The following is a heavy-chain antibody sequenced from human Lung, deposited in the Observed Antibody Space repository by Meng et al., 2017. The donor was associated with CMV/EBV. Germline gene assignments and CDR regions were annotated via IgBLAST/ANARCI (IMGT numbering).Heavy chain of an antibody. V-gene: IGHV3-49*04. CDR2: IRDRGYGETT. Sequence: GGSLNLSCTTSGFNFGAYALTWVRRAQGKGLEWADFIRDRGYGETTQYAASMRCRFTISRDYSRSIAYLQMNNLKTEDTAIYCCTRDRLVGAYQYYHLDCWGQGTXVTVSS. CDR1: GFNFGAYA. J-gene: IGHJ4*01. CDR3: TRDRLVGAYQYYHLDC. D-gene: IGHD1-26*01.